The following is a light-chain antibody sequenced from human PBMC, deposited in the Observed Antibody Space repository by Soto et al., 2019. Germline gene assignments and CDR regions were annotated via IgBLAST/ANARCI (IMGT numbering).Light chain of an antibody. Sequence: QSALTQPASVSGSPGQSITISCTGTSSDVGGYNYVSWYQQHPGKAPKLMIYDVSNRPSGVSNRFSGSKSGNTAALIISGLQAEDEGDYYCSSYTSSSTIMLFGGGTQVTVL. CDR2: DVS. CDR3: SSYTSSSTIML. V-gene: IGLV2-14*01. J-gene: IGLJ2*01. CDR1: SSDVGGYNY.